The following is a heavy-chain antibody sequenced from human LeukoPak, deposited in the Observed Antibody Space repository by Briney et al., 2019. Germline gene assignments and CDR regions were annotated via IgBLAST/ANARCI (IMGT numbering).Heavy chain of an antibody. D-gene: IGHD1-26*01. CDR2: ITSSASTI. Sequence: GGCLRLSCAASGLTFSSFEMNWVRQAPGKGLEWVYYITSSASTIYYAESVKGRFTISRDNAKNSLFLQMNSLRAEDTAVYYCARKVLSGSRYFDYWGQGALVTVSS. J-gene: IGHJ4*02. CDR1: GLTFSSFE. CDR3: ARKVLSGSRYFDY. V-gene: IGHV3-48*03.